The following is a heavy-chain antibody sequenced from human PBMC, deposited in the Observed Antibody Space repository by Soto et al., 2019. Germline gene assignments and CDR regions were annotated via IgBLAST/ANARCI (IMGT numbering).Heavy chain of an antibody. J-gene: IGHJ5*01. D-gene: IGHD4-4*01. CDR2: IGGSGGDT. CDR1: GFTFSSTW. Sequence: PGGSLRLSCTASGFTFSSTWMHWVRQAPGKGLEWVSGIGGSGGDTQYAYYAKGRFIISRDNSKNTLFLQMNSLRADDTALYYSARTKDYRIPRRLDSCGQGTSVTGSS. CDR3: ARTKDYRIPRRLDS. V-gene: IGHV3-23*01.